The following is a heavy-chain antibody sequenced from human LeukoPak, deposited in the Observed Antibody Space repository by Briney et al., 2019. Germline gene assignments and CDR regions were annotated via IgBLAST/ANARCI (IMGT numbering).Heavy chain of an antibody. CDR2: ITGSGNTK. Sequence: PGGSLRLSCAASGFTFSTYEMNWVRQAPGKGLEWVSYITGSGNTKNYADSVKGRFTISRDNAKNSLYLQMNSLRAEDTAVYYCARDHRFTIFGVVSTRDWFDSWGKGTLVTVSS. CDR3: ARDHRFTIFGVVSTRDWFDS. CDR1: GFTFSTYE. V-gene: IGHV3-48*03. D-gene: IGHD3-3*01. J-gene: IGHJ5*01.